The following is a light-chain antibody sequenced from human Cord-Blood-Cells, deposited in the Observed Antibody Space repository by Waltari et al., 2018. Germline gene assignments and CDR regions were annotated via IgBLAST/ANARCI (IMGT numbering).Light chain of an antibody. V-gene: IGLV2-23*01. CDR1: SSDVGSYNL. Sequence: ALTQPASVSGSPGQSITISCTGTSSDVGSYNLVSWYQQHPGKAPKLMIYEGSKRPSGVSNRFSGSKSGNTDSLTISGLQAEDEADYYCCSYAGSSNVVFGG. CDR2: EGS. J-gene: IGLJ2*01. CDR3: CSYAGSSNVV.